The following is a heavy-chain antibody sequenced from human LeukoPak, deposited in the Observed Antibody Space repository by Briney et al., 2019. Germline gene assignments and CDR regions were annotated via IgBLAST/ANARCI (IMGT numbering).Heavy chain of an antibody. Sequence: GGSLRLSCAASGFSVGNNYVTWVRQPPGKGLEWVSVIYTDGSTYYADSVKGRFIISRDSSKNTLYLQMNSLRAEDTAVYYCTDAVAGWGQGTMVTVSS. V-gene: IGHV3-53*05. CDR3: TDAVAG. D-gene: IGHD4-23*01. CDR2: IYTDGST. J-gene: IGHJ4*02. CDR1: GFSVGNNY.